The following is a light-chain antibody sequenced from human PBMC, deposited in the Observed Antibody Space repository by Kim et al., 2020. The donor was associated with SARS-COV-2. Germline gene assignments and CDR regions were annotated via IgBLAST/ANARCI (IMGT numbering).Light chain of an antibody. V-gene: IGLV1-40*01. CDR1: SSNIGAGYD. CDR3: QSYESGLSWV. Sequence: QSVLTQSPSVSGAPGQRVTISCTGSSSNIGAGYDVHWYQQLPGTAPKLLIYGNINRPSGVPDRFSGSKSGTSASLAITGLQAEDEADYYCQSYESGLSWVVGTGTKVTVL. CDR2: GNI. J-gene: IGLJ1*01.